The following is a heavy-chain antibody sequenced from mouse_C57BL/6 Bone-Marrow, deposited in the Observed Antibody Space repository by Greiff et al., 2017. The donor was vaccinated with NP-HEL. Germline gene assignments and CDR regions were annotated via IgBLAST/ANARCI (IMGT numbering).Heavy chain of an antibody. CDR3: ARCYYGSSWDFDY. CDR1: GFSLTSYA. CDR2: IWTGGGT. D-gene: IGHD1-1*01. J-gene: IGHJ2*01. Sequence: VQGVESGPGLVAPSQSLSITCTVSGFSLTSYAISWVRQPPGKGLEWLGVIWTGGGTNYNSALKSRLSISKDNSKSQVFLKMNSLQTDDTARYYCARCYYGSSWDFDYWGQGTTLTVSS. V-gene: IGHV2-9-1*01.